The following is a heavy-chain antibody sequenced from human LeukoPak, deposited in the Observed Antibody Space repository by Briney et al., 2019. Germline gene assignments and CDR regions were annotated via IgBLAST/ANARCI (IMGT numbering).Heavy chain of an antibody. D-gene: IGHD5-24*01. J-gene: IGHJ4*02. Sequence: SETLSLTCDVSGVSISATNYYWGWIRQPPGMGLEWIGSIHYRLPTFYNPLLKSRVTISVDTSKNQISLRLRSVTAADTAVYYCARHEEEDGYNAKTPDYWGQGTLVTVSS. CDR1: GVSISATNYY. V-gene: IGHV4-39*01. CDR3: ARHEEEDGYNAKTPDY. CDR2: IHYRLPT.